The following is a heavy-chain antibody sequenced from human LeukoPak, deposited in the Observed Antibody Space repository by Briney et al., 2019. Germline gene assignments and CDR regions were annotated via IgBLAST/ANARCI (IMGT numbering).Heavy chain of an antibody. CDR3: TRDAYNYNDFDY. CDR1: EFTFSHFA. Sequence: GGSLRLSCEVSEFTFSHFAMHWVRQAPGKGLEWVAVVSSHGNDGFYADSVKGRFTISRDNSENTLYLQIDSVRPEDTAIYYCTRDAYNYNDFDYWGQGTLVTVSS. D-gene: IGHD5-24*01. V-gene: IGHV3-30*01. J-gene: IGHJ4*02. CDR2: VSSHGNDG.